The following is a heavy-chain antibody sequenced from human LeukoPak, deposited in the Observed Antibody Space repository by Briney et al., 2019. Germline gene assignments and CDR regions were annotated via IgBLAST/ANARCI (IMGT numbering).Heavy chain of an antibody. CDR2: INWNGGRT. D-gene: IGHD4-17*01. J-gene: IGHJ4*02. Sequence: RAGGSLRLSCAASGFMFGDYGMSWVRQAPGKGLEWVSGINWNGGRTGYADSVKGRFTISRDNAKNSLYLQMNSLRAEDTALYYCARDYDYGDYPGYWGQGTLVTVSS. CDR3: ARDYDYGDYPGY. CDR1: GFMFGDYG. V-gene: IGHV3-20*04.